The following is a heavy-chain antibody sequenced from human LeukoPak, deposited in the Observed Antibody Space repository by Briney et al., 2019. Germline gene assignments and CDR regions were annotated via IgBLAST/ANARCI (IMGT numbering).Heavy chain of an antibody. CDR3: ARDRIGYCSGGSCGELDY. CDR1: GFGFSRYS. V-gene: IGHV3-48*04. D-gene: IGHD2-15*01. Sequence: GGSLRLSCAASGFGFSRYSMNWVRQAPGKGLEWVSYIGSVTDSITHYADSVKGRFTISRDNAKNSLYLQMNSLRAEDTAVYYCARDRIGYCSGGSCGELDYWGQGTLVTVSS. CDR2: IGSVTDSIT. J-gene: IGHJ4*02.